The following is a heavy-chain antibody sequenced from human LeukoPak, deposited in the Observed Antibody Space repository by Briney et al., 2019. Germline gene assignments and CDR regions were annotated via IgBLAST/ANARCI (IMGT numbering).Heavy chain of an antibody. V-gene: IGHV3-21*06. Sequence: GGSLRLSCAASGFTVSSNYMSWVRQAPGKGLQWVASITSSSSYIYYGDSMKGRFTISRDNAKNSVFLQMNSLRAEDTAVYYCAREMSMVTSFDYWGQGTLVTVSS. CDR1: GFTVSSNY. D-gene: IGHD4-17*01. J-gene: IGHJ4*02. CDR3: AREMSMVTSFDY. CDR2: ITSSSSYI.